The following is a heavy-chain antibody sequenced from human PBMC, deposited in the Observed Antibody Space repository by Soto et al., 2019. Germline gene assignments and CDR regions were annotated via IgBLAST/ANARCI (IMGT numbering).Heavy chain of an antibody. CDR3: ARASNVVVPAATYAFDI. CDR2: INPNSGGT. Sequence: ASVTVSCKASGYTFTGYYMHWVRQAPGQGLAWMGWINPNSGGTNYAQKFQGWVTMTRDTSISTAYMALCRLRSDDTAVYYCARASNVVVPAATYAFDIWGQGTMVTVSS. J-gene: IGHJ3*02. V-gene: IGHV1-2*04. CDR1: GYTFTGYY. D-gene: IGHD2-2*01.